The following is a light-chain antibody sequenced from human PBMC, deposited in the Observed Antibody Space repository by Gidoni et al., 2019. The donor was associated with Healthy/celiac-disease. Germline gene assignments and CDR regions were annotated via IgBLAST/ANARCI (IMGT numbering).Light chain of an antibody. CDR1: QSVSSN. J-gene: IGKJ1*01. CDR2: GAS. V-gene: IGKV3-15*01. CDR3: QQYNNWPSLA. Sequence: EIVMTQSPATLSVSPGERATLSCRASQSVSSNLAWYQQKPGQAPRLLIYGASTRATGIPARFSGSGSGTEFTLTISSLQSEDFAVYYCQQYNNWPSLAFGQXTKVEIK.